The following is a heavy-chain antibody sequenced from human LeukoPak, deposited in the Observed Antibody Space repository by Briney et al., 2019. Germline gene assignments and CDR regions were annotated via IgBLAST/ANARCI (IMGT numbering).Heavy chain of an antibody. CDR2: IYYSGST. CDR1: GGFINSGGYY. D-gene: IGHD4-17*01. J-gene: IGHJ3*02. V-gene: IGHV4-31*03. Sequence: SQTLSLTCTVSGGFINSGGYYWTWIRQHPGKGLEWIGNIYYSGSTYFNPSLKTRITISIDTSKNQFSLKLSSVTAADTAVYYCARQTTVTSRGAFDIWGQGTMVTVSS. CDR3: ARQTTVTSRGAFDI.